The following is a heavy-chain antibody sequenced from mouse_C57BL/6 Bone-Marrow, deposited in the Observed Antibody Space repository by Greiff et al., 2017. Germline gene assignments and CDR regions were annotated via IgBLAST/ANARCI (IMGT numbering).Heavy chain of an antibody. D-gene: IGHD1-1*01. CDR3: ARHYG. CDR1: GYTFTSYG. CDR2: IYPRSGNT. Sequence: QVQLQQSGAELARPGASVKLSCKASGYTFTSYGISWVKQRTGQGLEWIGEIYPRSGNTYYNEKFKGKATLTAGKSSSTAYMELRSLTSEDSAVYFCARHYGWGQGTSVTVSS. J-gene: IGHJ4*01. V-gene: IGHV1-81*01.